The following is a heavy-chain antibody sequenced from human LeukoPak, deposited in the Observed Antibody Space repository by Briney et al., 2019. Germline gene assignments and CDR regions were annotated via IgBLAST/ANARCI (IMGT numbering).Heavy chain of an antibody. V-gene: IGHV1-2*02. Sequence: ASVKVSCKASGYTFTDYYIHWVRQAPGQGLECMGWINPDSGGTKYAQKFQGRVTMTRDTSISTAYMVLSTLRSDDTAVYYCARDRLAAAGTGGWGQGTLVIVSS. CDR2: INPDSGGT. J-gene: IGHJ4*02. CDR3: ARDRLAAAGTGG. D-gene: IGHD6-13*01. CDR1: GYTFTDYY.